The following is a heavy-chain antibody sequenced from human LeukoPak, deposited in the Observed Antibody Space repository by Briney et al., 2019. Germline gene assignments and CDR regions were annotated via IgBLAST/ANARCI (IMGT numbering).Heavy chain of an antibody. CDR1: GGSISSSSYY. J-gene: IGHJ4*02. D-gene: IGHD6-19*01. V-gene: IGHV4-39*07. CDR2: IYYSGST. CDR3: ARGNQWLAFDY. Sequence: SETLSLACTVSGGSISSSSYYWGWIRQPPGKGLEWIGSIYYSGSTYYNPSLKSRVTISVDTSKNQFSLKLSSVTAADTAVYYCARGNQWLAFDYWGQGTLVTVSS.